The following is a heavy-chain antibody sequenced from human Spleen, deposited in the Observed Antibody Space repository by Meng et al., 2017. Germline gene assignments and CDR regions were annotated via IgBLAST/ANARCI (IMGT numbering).Heavy chain of an antibody. D-gene: IGHD4-11*01. CDR1: GGSFSGYT. V-gene: IGHV4-34*01. CDR3: ARGPTTMAHDFDY. J-gene: IGHJ4*02. Sequence: VLLQHGGARLLKTSETLSLTCAVYGGSFSGYTWGWIRQPQGKGLEWIGEINHSGSTNYNPSLESRATISVDTSQNNLSLKLSSGTAADSAVYYCARGPTTMAHDFDYWGQGTLVTVS. CDR2: INHSGST.